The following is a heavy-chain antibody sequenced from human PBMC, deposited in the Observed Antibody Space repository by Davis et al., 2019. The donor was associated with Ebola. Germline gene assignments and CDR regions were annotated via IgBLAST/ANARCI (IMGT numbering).Heavy chain of an antibody. V-gene: IGHV4-34*01. D-gene: IGHD6-6*01. CDR1: GGSFSGYY. CDR2: INHSGST. Sequence: MPSETLSLTCAVYGGSFSGYYWSWIRQPPGKGLEWIGEINHSGSTNYTPSLKSRVTISVDTSKNQFSLKLSSVTAADTAVYYCARGKAARPLGWFDPWGKGTLVTVSS. J-gene: IGHJ5*02. CDR3: ARGKAARPLGWFDP.